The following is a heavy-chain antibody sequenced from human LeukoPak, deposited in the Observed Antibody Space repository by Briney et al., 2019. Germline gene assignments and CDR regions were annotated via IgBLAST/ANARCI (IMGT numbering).Heavy chain of an antibody. V-gene: IGHV3-23*01. CDR3: AKGPEDVYCSSTSCYRNWFDP. CDR1: GFTFSIYA. CDR2: ITSRGEST. Sequence: GGSLRLSCAASGFTFSIYAMSWVRQAPGKGLQWVSSITSRGESTWYVDSVKGRFTITRDNSENTLYLQMHSLRAEDTAVYYCAKGPEDVYCSSTSCYRNWFDPWGQGTLVTVSS. D-gene: IGHD2-2*01. J-gene: IGHJ5*02.